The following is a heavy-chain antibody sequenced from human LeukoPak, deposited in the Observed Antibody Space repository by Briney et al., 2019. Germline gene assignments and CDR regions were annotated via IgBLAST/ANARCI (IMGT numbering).Heavy chain of an antibody. CDR1: GGTFSSYA. D-gene: IGHD6-13*01. V-gene: IGHV1-69*01. CDR3: ARDRGIAAAGRFVGYYYGMDV. Sequence: SVKVSCKASGGTFSSYAISWVRQAPGQGLEWMGGIIPIFGTANYAQKFQGRVTITADESTSTAYMELSSLRSEDTAVYYCARDRGIAAAGRFVGYYYGMDVWGKGTSVTVSS. CDR2: IIPIFGTA. J-gene: IGHJ6*04.